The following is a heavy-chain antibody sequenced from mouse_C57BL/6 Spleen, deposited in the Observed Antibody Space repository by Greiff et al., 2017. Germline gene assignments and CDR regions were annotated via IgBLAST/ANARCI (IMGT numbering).Heavy chain of an antibody. CDR1: GYTFTSYW. Sequence: QVQLQQPGAELVKPGASVKLSCKASGYTFTSYWMHWVKQRPGQGLEWIGMIHPNSGSTNYNEKFKSKATLTVDKSSSTAYMQLSSLTSEDSAVYYCAREDFNYYGSSYWGQGTTLTVSS. D-gene: IGHD1-1*01. CDR3: AREDFNYYGSSY. J-gene: IGHJ2*01. V-gene: IGHV1-64*01. CDR2: IHPNSGST.